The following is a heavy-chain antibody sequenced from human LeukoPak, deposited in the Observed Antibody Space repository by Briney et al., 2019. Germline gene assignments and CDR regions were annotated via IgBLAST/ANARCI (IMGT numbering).Heavy chain of an antibody. CDR2: IYYSGSA. CDR1: GGSISRSNYY. D-gene: IGHD3-10*01. V-gene: IGHV4-39*01. J-gene: IGHJ4*02. CDR3: RGALLWFGELFDY. Sequence: SETLSLTCTVSGGSISRSNYYWGWIRQPPGKGLEWIGSIYYSGSAKYKPSLRSRVTISVDTSKNQFSLKLSSVTAADTAVYYCRGALLWFGELFDYWGQGTLVTVSS.